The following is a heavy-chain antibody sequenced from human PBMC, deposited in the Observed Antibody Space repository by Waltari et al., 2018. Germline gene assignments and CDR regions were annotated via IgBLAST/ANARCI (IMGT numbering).Heavy chain of an antibody. Sequence: QVQLQESGPGLVKPSETLSLTCTASGGSISSYYWSWIRQPPGKGLEWIGYIYYSGSTNYNPSLKSRVTISVDTSKNQFSLKLSSVTAADTAVYYCARGKEEQWLVHNYYYYMDVWGKGTTVTVSS. CDR1: GGSISSYY. J-gene: IGHJ6*03. CDR2: IYYSGST. D-gene: IGHD6-19*01. V-gene: IGHV4-59*01. CDR3: ARGKEEQWLVHNYYYYMDV.